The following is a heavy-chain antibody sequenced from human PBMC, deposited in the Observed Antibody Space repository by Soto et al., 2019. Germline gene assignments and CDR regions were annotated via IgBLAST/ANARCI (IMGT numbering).Heavy chain of an antibody. CDR1: GYSFTYYW. CDR2: IYPSDSDT. J-gene: IGHJ6*02. Sequence: GESLKISCKGSGYSFTYYWVGWVRQMPGKGLEWMGIIYPSDSDTRYSPSSQGQVTISADKSISTAYLQWSSLKASDTAMYYCARLRRGSNIKGDHYDMDVWGQGTTVTVSS. D-gene: IGHD2-2*01. V-gene: IGHV5-51*01. CDR3: ARLRRGSNIKGDHYDMDV.